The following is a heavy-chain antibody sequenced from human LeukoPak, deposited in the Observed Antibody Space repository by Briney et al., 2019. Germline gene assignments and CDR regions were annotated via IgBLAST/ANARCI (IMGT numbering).Heavy chain of an antibody. Sequence: PSETLSLTCTVSGVSIISYYGSCIRLPAGNELEWMGRISTSGITDYNPSLKSRVTMSVDTSKNQFSLKLTSVTAADTAVYYCARDNSGWDSWGQGTLVTVSS. D-gene: IGHD6-19*01. V-gene: IGHV4-4*07. CDR2: ISTSGIT. CDR1: GVSIISYY. J-gene: IGHJ4*02. CDR3: ARDNSGWDS.